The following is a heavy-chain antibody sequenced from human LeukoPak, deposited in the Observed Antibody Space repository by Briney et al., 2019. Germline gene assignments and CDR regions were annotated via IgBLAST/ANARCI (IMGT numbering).Heavy chain of an antibody. CDR3: ARHAGNARSRFDY. D-gene: IGHD4-23*01. CDR1: GGSISGYY. Sequence: KPSETLSLTCTVSGGSISGYYWSWIRQPPGKGLEWIGYIYYSGSTNYNPSLKSRVTISVDTSKNQFSLKLSSVTAADTAVYYCARHAGNARSRFDYWGQGTLVTVSS. J-gene: IGHJ4*02. V-gene: IGHV4-59*08. CDR2: IYYSGST.